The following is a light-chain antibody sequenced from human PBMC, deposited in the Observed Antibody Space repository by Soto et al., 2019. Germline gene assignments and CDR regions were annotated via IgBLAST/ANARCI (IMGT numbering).Light chain of an antibody. CDR1: SSNIGNNY. CDR2: DNN. Sequence: QSVLTQPPSVSAAPGQKVTISCSGSSSNIGNNYVSWYQQLPGTAPKLLISDNNKRPSGIPDRFSGSKSGTSATLDITGLQTGDEADYYCGTWDNSLSAGAFGGGTKLTVL. CDR3: GTWDNSLSAGA. J-gene: IGLJ2*01. V-gene: IGLV1-51*01.